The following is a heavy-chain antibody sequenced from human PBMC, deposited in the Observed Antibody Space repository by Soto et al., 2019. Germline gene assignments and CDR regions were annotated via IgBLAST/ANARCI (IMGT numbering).Heavy chain of an antibody. CDR2: IYYSGST. J-gene: IGHJ6*02. CDR3: ERDKSYYYDSSGYYDGYYYYGMDV. V-gene: IGHV4-59*13. Sequence: SETLSLTCTVSGGSISSYYWSWIRQPPGKGLEWIGYIYYSGSTNYNPSLKSRVTISVDTSKNQFSLKLSSVTAADTAVYYCERDKSYYYDSSGYYDGYYYYGMDVWGQGTTVTF. CDR1: GGSISSYY. D-gene: IGHD3-22*01.